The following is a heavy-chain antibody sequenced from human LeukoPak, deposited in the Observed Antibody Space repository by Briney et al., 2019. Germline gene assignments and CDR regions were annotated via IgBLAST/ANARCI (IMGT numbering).Heavy chain of an antibody. J-gene: IGHJ4*02. V-gene: IGHV1-18*01. Sequence: GASVKVSCKASGYTFTSYGISWVRQAPGQGLEWMGWISVYNGNTNYAQKFQGRVTMTTETSTNTAYMELRSLRSDDTAVYYCARSVGYGDKYYFDYWGQGTLVTVSS. CDR1: GYTFTSYG. D-gene: IGHD4-17*01. CDR3: ARSVGYGDKYYFDY. CDR2: ISVYNGNT.